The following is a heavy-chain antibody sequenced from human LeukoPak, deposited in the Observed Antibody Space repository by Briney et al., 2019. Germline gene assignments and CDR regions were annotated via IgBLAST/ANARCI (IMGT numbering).Heavy chain of an antibody. J-gene: IGHJ6*03. CDR1: GYTFTSYG. CDR3: ARGWSGRYFDWFHDYYYYMDV. Sequence: GASVKVSCKASGYTFTSYGISWVRQAPGQGLEWMGWISAYNGNTNYAQKLQGRVTMTTDTSTSTAYMELRSLRSDATAVYYCARGWSGRYFDWFHDYYYYMDVWGKGTTVTISS. D-gene: IGHD3-9*01. CDR2: ISAYNGNT. V-gene: IGHV1-18*01.